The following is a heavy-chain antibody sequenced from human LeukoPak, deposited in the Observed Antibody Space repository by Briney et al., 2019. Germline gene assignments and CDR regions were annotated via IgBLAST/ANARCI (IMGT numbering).Heavy chain of an antibody. J-gene: IGHJ6*04. CDR3: ARVSVVPAAMHYYYGMDV. CDR2: IYYSGST. V-gene: IGHV4-59*01. Sequence: PSETLSLTCTVSGVSISSYYWSWIRQPPGKGLEWIGYIYYSGSTNYNPSLKSRVTISVDTSKNQFSLKLSSVTAADTAVYYCARVSVVPAAMHYYYGMDVWGKGTTVTVSS. D-gene: IGHD2-2*01. CDR1: GVSISSYY.